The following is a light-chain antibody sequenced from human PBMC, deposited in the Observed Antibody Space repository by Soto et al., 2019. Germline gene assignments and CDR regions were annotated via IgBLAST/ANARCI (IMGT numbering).Light chain of an antibody. CDR3: SSYTTSSTRV. Sequence: QSALTQPASVSGSPGQSIAISCTGSSSEIGIYKYVSWYQQHPGKVPKLIIYEVTNRPSGASNRFSGSKSGNTASLTISGLQAEDEADYYCSSYTTSSTRVFGPGTKLTVL. J-gene: IGLJ1*01. CDR2: EVT. CDR1: SSEIGIYKY. V-gene: IGLV2-14*01.